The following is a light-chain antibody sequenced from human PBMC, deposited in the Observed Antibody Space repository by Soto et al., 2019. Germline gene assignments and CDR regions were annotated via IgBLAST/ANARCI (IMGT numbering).Light chain of an antibody. CDR3: QQYYSYPRT. J-gene: IGKJ1*01. Sequence: AIRMTQSPSSLSASTGDRVTITCRASQGISSYLAWYQQKPGKAPKLLIYAASTLQSGVPSRFSGSGSGTDFTLTISCLQSEDFATSYWQQYYSYPRTFGYGTKLDIK. CDR1: QGISSY. CDR2: AAS. V-gene: IGKV1-8*01.